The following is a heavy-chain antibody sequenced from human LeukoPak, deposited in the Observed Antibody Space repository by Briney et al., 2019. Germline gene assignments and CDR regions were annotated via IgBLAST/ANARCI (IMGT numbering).Heavy chain of an antibody. CDR1: GASISSYY. V-gene: IGHV4-4*07. CDR3: ARGEAIFGLITPSYYYYYMDV. Sequence: SETLSLTCTVSGASISSYYWSWIRQPAGKALEWIGRIYVTGSTTYNPSLESRVTMSLDTSKNHFSLKLRSVTAADTAVYYCARGEAIFGLITPSYYYYYMDVWGKGTTVTVSS. CDR2: IYVTGST. D-gene: IGHD3/OR15-3a*01. J-gene: IGHJ6*03.